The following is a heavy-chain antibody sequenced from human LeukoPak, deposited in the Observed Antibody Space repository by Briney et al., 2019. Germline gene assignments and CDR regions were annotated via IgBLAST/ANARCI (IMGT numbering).Heavy chain of an antibody. CDR3: ASKSSSWYPDFQH. CDR2: IYYGGST. J-gene: IGHJ1*01. V-gene: IGHV4-59*01. CDR1: GGSFSGYY. Sequence: PSETLSLTCAVYGGSFSGYYWSWIRQPPGKGLEWIGYIYYGGSTNYNPSLKSRVTISVDTSKNQFSLKLSSVTAADTAVYYCASKSSSWYPDFQHWGQGTLVTVSS. D-gene: IGHD6-13*01.